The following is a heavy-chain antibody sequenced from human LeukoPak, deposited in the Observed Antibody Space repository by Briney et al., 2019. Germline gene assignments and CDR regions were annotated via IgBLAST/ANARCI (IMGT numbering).Heavy chain of an antibody. CDR3: AADRRGYCSGGSCYDATSFDP. V-gene: IGHV1-58*02. CDR2: IVVGSGNT. CDR1: GFTFTSSA. Sequence: SVKVSCKASGFTFTSSAMQWVRQARGQRLEWIGWIVVGSGNTNYAQKFQERVTITRDMSTSTAYMELSSLRSEDTAVYYCAADRRGYCSGGSCYDATSFDPWGQGTLVTVSS. J-gene: IGHJ5*02. D-gene: IGHD2-15*01.